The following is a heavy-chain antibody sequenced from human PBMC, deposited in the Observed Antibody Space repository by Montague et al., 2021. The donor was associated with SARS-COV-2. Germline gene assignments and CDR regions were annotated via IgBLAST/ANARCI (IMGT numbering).Heavy chain of an antibody. Sequence: SETLSLTCSVSGFSISSGFYWAWIRQSPGKGPEWIGTVYHSGYTHYNPXXKGRLTVSIDTSKNQFSLTVTSVTAADTAVYFCARRGYTGSDYFDYWGQGTLVTVSS. CDR3: ARRGYTGSDYFDY. D-gene: IGHD5-12*01. V-gene: IGHV4-38-2*01. CDR1: GFSISSGFY. CDR2: VYHSGYT. J-gene: IGHJ4*02.